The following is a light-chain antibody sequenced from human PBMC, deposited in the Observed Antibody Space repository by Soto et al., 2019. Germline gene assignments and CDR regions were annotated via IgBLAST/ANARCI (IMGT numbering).Light chain of an antibody. CDR1: QSVGSD. V-gene: IGKV3-15*01. CDR3: QQYKNWPPIT. Sequence: ETVVTQSPSTLSVSTGDRATLSCRASQSVGSDLAWYQQKRGQAPRLLIYGASTRATGIPARFSGSASGTEFTLTISGLQSEDFAVYYCQQYKNWPPITFGQGTRLEIK. J-gene: IGKJ5*01. CDR2: GAS.